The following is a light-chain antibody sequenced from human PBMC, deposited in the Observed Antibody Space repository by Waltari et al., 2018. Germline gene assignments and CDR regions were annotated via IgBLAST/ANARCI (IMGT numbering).Light chain of an antibody. Sequence: SYVLTQPPSVSVAPGKTATIPCGGDNIGGKSVTWYQQKPGQAPVLVVYNDNDRPSGLPERFSGANSGTTATLTISRVEVGDEADYYCQLWDIGSDHKVFGSGTKVIVL. J-gene: IGLJ1*01. CDR2: NDN. V-gene: IGLV3-21*03. CDR3: QLWDIGSDHKV. CDR1: NIGGKS.